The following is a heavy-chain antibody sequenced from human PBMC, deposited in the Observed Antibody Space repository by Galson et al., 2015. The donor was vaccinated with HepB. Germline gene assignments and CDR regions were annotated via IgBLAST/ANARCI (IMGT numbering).Heavy chain of an antibody. CDR3: AREGVYGDYVGFAQFFGVDV. CDR1: GYRFTTYG. CDR2: ISVRTGDT. V-gene: IGHV1-18*04. J-gene: IGHJ6*02. D-gene: IGHD4-17*01. Sequence: SVKVSCKASGYRFTTYGISWVRQAPGRGLEWMGWISVRTGDTNLAQNLEDRVTMTIDTSTNTVYMELRSPRSDDTAIYYCAREGVYGDYVGFAQFFGVDVWGQGTSVIVSS.